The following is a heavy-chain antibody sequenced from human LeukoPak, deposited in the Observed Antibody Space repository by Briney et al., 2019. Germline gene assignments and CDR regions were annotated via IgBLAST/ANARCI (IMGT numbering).Heavy chain of an antibody. V-gene: IGHV3-30-3*01. CDR2: ISYDGSNK. CDR3: AREGPDSSGYYSDY. Sequence: GGSLRLSCAASGFTFSSYAMHWVRQAPGKGLEWVAVISYDGSNKYYADSVKGRFTISRDNSKNTLYLQMNSLRAEDTAVYYCAREGPDSSGYYSDYWGQGTLVTVSS. CDR1: GFTFSSYA. J-gene: IGHJ4*02. D-gene: IGHD3-22*01.